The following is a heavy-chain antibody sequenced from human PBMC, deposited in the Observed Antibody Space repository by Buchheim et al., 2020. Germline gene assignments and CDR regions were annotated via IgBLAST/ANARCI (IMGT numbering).Heavy chain of an antibody. Sequence: VQLVESGGGLVKPGGSLRLSCAASGFTSRSYSMNWVRQAPGKGLERVSFISSASTTIYYADSVKGRFTISRDNARKSLFLDMSSLRDEDSAVYYCATDYNESSGRGDYWGQGTL. CDR1: GFTSRSYS. CDR3: ATDYNESSGRGDY. D-gene: IGHD4/OR15-4a*01. V-gene: IGHV3-48*02. J-gene: IGHJ4*02. CDR2: ISSASTTI.